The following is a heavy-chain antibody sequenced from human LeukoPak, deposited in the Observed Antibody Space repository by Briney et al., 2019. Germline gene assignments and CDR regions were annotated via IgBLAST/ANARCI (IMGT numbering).Heavy chain of an antibody. CDR2: IKQDGSEK. V-gene: IGHV3-7*01. D-gene: IGHD2-2*01. Sequence: HPGGSLRLSCAASGFTFDDYGMSWVRQAPGKGLEWVANIKQDGSEKYYVDSVKGRFTISRENAKNSLYLQMNSLRAEDTAVYYCARASADCSSTSCHIDYWGQGTLVTVS. CDR1: GFTFDDYG. CDR3: ARASADCSSTSCHIDY. J-gene: IGHJ4*02.